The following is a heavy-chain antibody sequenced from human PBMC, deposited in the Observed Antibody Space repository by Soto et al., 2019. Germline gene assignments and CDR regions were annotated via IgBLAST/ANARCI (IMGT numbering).Heavy chain of an antibody. CDR1: GGSISSYY. Sequence: SSETLSLTCTVSGGSISSYYWSWIRQPPGKGLEWIGYIYYSGSTNYNPSLKSRVTISVDTSKNQFSLKLGSVTAADTAVYYCARGRGGGGSSNNWFDPWGQGTLVTVSS. CDR3: ARGRGGGGSSNNWFDP. D-gene: IGHD2-15*01. V-gene: IGHV4-59*01. CDR2: IYYSGST. J-gene: IGHJ5*02.